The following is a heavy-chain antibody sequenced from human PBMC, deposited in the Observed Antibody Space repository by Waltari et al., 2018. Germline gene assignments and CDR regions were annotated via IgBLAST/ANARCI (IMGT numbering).Heavy chain of an antibody. CDR2: IDWDDDK. J-gene: IGHJ4*02. Sequence: QVTLRESGPALVKPTQTLTLTCTFSGFSLSTRPMSVSWIRQPPGKALEWLALIDWDDDKYYSTSLRTRLTISKDTSKNQVVLTMTNMDPVDTATYYCARGFAYFDYWGQGTLVTVSS. CDR3: ARGFAYFDY. D-gene: IGHD2-21*01. V-gene: IGHV2-70*01. CDR1: GFSLSTRPMS.